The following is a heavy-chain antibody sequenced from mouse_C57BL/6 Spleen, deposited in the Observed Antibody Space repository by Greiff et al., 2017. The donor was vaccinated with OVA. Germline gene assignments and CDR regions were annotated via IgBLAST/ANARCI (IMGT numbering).Heavy chain of an antibody. CDR1: GYTFTGYW. D-gene: IGHD2-2*01. CDR3: AGASLYYGYFYYAMDY. J-gene: IGHJ4*01. V-gene: IGHV1-9*01. Sequence: QVQLQQSGAELMKPGASVKLSCKATGYTFTGYWIEWVKQRPGHGLEWIGELLPGSGSTNYNEKFKGKATFTADTSSNTAYMQLSSLTTEDSAIYYYAGASLYYGYFYYAMDYWGQGTSVTVSS. CDR2: LLPGSGST.